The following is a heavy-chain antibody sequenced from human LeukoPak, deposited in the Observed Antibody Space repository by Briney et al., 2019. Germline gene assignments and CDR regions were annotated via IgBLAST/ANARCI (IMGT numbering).Heavy chain of an antibody. D-gene: IGHD1-26*01. V-gene: IGHV3-9*01. CDR2: ISWNSGSI. CDR1: GFTFDDYA. Sequence: GGSLRLSCAASGFTFDDYAMHWVRQAPGKGLEWVSGISWNSGSIGYADSVKGRFTISRDNAKNSLYLQMHSLRAEDTALYYCAKAMSGSYYYFDYWGQGTLVTVSS. J-gene: IGHJ4*02. CDR3: AKAMSGSYYYFDY.